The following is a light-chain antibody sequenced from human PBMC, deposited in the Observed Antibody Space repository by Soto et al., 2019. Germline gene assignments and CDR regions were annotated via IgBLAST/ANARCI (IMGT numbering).Light chain of an antibody. V-gene: IGKV3-20*01. CDR3: QQFGSPLYT. CDR1: QSVSDNN. CDR2: GAS. Sequence: GLTQSPGALSLSPGDRGALSCRASQSVSDNNLAWYQLRPGQAPRLLIYGASRRATGIPDRFSGSGSGTDFTLTISGLEPEDFAVYYCQQFGSPLYTFGQGTKVDIK. J-gene: IGKJ2*01.